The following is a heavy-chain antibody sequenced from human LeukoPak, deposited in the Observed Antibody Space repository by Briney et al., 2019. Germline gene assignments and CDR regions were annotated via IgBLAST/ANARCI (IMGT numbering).Heavy chain of an antibody. J-gene: IGHJ5*02. D-gene: IGHD3-10*01. CDR1: GGSFSGYY. V-gene: IGHV4-34*01. CDR3: ARGGLLWFGELNNWFDP. CDR2: INHSGST. Sequence: SETLSLTCAVYGGSFSGYYWSWIRQPPGKGLEWIGEINHSGSTNYNPSLKSRVTISVDTSKNQFPLKLSSVTAADTAVYYCARGGLLWFGELNNWFDPWGQGTLVAVSS.